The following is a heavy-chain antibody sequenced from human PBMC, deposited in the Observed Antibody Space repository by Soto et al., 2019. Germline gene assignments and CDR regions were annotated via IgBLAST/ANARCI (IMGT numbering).Heavy chain of an antibody. Sequence: SLRLSCAASGFTFSSYAMSWVRQAPGKGLEWVSAISGSGGSTYYADSVKGRFTISRDNSKNTLYLQMNSLRAEDTAVYYCANTAVDIVGFDYWGQGTLVTVSS. D-gene: IGHD5-12*01. CDR2: ISGSGGST. J-gene: IGHJ4*02. V-gene: IGHV3-23*01. CDR1: GFTFSSYA. CDR3: ANTAVDIVGFDY.